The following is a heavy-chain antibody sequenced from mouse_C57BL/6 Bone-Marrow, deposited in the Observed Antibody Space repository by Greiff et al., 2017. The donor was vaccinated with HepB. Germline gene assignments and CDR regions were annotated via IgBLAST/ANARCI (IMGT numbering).Heavy chain of an antibody. CDR2: ISDGGSYT. Sequence: EVKLMESGGGLVKPGGSLKLSCAASGFTFSSYAMSWVRQTPEKRLEWVATISDGGSYTYYPDNVKGRFTISRDNAKNNLYLQMSHLKSEDTAMYYCARDRAPLFYFDYWGQGTTLTVSS. D-gene: IGHD3-1*01. V-gene: IGHV5-4*01. CDR1: GFTFSSYA. J-gene: IGHJ2*01. CDR3: ARDRAPLFYFDY.